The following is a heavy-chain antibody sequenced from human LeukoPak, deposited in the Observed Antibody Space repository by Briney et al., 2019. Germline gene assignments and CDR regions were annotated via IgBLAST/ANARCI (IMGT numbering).Heavy chain of an antibody. CDR3: AKGEGYSYGLQDY. V-gene: IGHV3-23*01. CDR2: ISGSGGST. J-gene: IGHJ4*02. Sequence: GGSLRPSCAASGFTFTSYAMRWVRQAPGKGLEWVSGISGSGGSTHYTDAVKGQFTISRDNSKNTLYLQANSLRSEGTAVYDCAKGEGYSYGLQDYWGQGTLVTVSS. CDR1: GFTFTSYA. D-gene: IGHD5-18*01.